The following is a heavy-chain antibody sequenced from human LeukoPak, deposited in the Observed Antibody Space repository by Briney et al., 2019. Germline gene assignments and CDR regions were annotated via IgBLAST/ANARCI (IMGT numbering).Heavy chain of an antibody. V-gene: IGHV3-11*01. CDR1: GFTFSDYY. J-gene: IGHJ4*02. CDR2: ISSSGSTI. Sequence: GGSLRLSCAASGFTFSDYYMSWIRQAPGKGLEWVSYISSSGSTIYYADPVKGRFTISRDNAKNSLYLQMNSLRAEDTAVYYCARERRIAAAGDFDYWGQGTLVTVSS. CDR3: ARERRIAAAGDFDY. D-gene: IGHD6-13*01.